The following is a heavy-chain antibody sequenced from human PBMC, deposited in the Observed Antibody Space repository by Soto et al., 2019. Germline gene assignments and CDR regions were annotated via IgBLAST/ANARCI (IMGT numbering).Heavy chain of an antibody. CDR1: GYTFITNY. D-gene: IGHD6-13*01. CDR3: ARGGPAAGFDL. J-gene: IGHJ5*02. V-gene: IGHV1-8*01. Sequence: QVQLVQSGAEVKKPGASVKVSCKASGYTFITNYINWVRQASGQGLEWMGWMKPSTGDSGSDPDFQGRTTMTTDTATSTAYTELSSLKSDDTAVYYCARGGPAAGFDLWGQGSLLTVSS. CDR2: MKPSTGDS.